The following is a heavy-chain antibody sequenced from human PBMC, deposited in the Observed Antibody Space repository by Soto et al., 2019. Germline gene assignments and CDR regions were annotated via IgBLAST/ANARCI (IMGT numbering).Heavy chain of an antibody. CDR3: ARAIEMATIGWFDP. CDR2: IYPGDSDT. V-gene: IGHV5-51*01. CDR1: GYSFTSYW. Sequence: GESLKISCKASGYSFTSYWIGWVRQMPGKGLEWMGIIYPGDSDTRYRPSLLGQVTISTDKSISTAYLQWSSLKASDTAIYYCARAIEMATIGWFDPWGQGTLVTVSS. D-gene: IGHD5-12*01. J-gene: IGHJ5*02.